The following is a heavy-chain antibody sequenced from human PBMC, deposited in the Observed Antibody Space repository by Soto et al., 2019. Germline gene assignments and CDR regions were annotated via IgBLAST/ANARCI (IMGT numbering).Heavy chain of an antibody. D-gene: IGHD2-15*01. V-gene: IGHV3-73*01. CDR3: ARHMVGPATDRFDS. Sequence: PGGSLRLSCAASGFTFSGSAMHWVRQASGKGLEWVGRIRSKANNYATAYDASVNGRFTISRDDSKDTASLQMNSLKTEDTAVYYCARHMVGPATDRFDSWGQGTLVTVSS. J-gene: IGHJ4*02. CDR1: GFTFSGSA. CDR2: IRSKANNYAT.